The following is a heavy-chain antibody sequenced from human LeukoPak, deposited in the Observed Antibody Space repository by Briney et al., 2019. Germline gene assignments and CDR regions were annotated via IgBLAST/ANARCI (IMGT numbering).Heavy chain of an antibody. J-gene: IGHJ5*02. V-gene: IGHV4-39*07. CDR3: ARGPRFGELLWHWFDP. Sequence: SETLSLTCTVSGGSISTSSYYWGWIRQPPGKGLECIGNIYYSGSTYYNPSLKSRVTISVDTSKYQFSLKLSSVTAADTAVYYCARGPRFGELLWHWFDPWGQGTLVTVSS. CDR2: IYYSGST. CDR1: GGSISTSSYY. D-gene: IGHD3-10*01.